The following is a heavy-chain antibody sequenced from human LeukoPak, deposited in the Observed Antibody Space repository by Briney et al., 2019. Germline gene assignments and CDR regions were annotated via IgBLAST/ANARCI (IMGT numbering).Heavy chain of an antibody. V-gene: IGHV4-34*01. CDR3: ARQEWFGDSLLSDY. J-gene: IGHJ4*02. CDR2: INHSGST. D-gene: IGHD3-10*01. Sequence: TPLETLSLTCAVYGGSFSGYYWSWIRQPPGKGLEWIGEINHSGSTNYNPSLKSRVTISVDTSKNQFSLKLSSVTAADTAVYYCARQEWFGDSLLSDYWGQGTLVTVSS. CDR1: GGSFSGYY.